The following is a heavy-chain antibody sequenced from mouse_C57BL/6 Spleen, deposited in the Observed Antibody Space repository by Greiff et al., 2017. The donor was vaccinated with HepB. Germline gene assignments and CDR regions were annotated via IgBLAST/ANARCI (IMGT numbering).Heavy chain of an antibody. J-gene: IGHJ2*01. V-gene: IGHV1-54*01. CDR3: ARSNWDYFDY. CDR1: GYAFTNYL. CDR2: INPGSGGT. Sequence: QVQLQQSGAELVRPGTSVKVSCKASGYAFTNYLIEWVKQRPGQGLEWIGVINPGSGGTNYNEKFKGKATLTADKSSSTAYMQLSSLPSEDSAVYVCARSNWDYFDYWGQGTTLTVSS. D-gene: IGHD4-1*01.